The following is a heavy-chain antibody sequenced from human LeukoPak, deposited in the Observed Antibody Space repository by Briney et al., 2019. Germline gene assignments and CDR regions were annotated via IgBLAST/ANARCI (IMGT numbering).Heavy chain of an antibody. CDR3: AKFLPTHIVVANYYFDY. V-gene: IGHV3-23*01. J-gene: IGHJ4*02. CDR1: GFTFSSYA. D-gene: IGHD2-21*01. Sequence: GRSLRLSCAASGFTFSSYAMSWVRQAPGKGLEWVSAISGSGGSTYYADSVKGRFTISRDNSKNTLYLQMNSLRAEDTAVYYCAKFLPTHIVVANYYFDYWGQGTLVTVSS. CDR2: ISGSGGST.